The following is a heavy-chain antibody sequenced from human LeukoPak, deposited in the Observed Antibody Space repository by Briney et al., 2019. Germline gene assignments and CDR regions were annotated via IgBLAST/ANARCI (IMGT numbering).Heavy chain of an antibody. Sequence: GGSLRLSCKASGFTFSGFSMHWVRQAPGKGLEWLSYISTSSRSTYYADSVKGRFTTSRDNAKNTLFLDMHSLRPGDSAVYYCARSAVRGVACDYWGQGTLLTVSS. CDR2: ISTSSRST. V-gene: IGHV3-48*01. CDR3: ARSAVRGVACDY. J-gene: IGHJ4*02. D-gene: IGHD3-10*01. CDR1: GFTFSGFS.